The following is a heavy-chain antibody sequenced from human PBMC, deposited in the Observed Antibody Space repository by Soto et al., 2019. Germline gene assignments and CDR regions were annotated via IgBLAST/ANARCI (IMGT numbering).Heavy chain of an antibody. Sequence: ASETLSLTCIVSGGSISSSSYYWGWIRQPPGKGLEWIGSIYYSGSTYYNPSLKSRVTISVDTSKKQFSLKLSSVTAADTAVYYCARKAVAGTNWFDPWGKGTLVTVSS. V-gene: IGHV4-39*01. CDR3: ARKAVAGTNWFDP. CDR1: GGSISSSSYY. CDR2: IYYSGST. J-gene: IGHJ5*02. D-gene: IGHD6-19*01.